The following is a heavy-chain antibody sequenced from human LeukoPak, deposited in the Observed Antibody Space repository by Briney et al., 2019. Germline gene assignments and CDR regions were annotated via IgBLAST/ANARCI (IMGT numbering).Heavy chain of an antibody. CDR2: ISGISTYI. V-gene: IGHV3-21*01. CDR3: ARSGSGSSMDV. D-gene: IGHD3-10*01. CDR1: GFAFSSYH. Sequence: AGSLRLSCAASGFAFSSYHMNWVRQAPGKGLEWVSSISGISTYIYYADSLQGRFTISRDNAKNSLYLQMNSLRADDTAVYYCARSGSGSSMDVWGQGTTVTVSS. J-gene: IGHJ6*02.